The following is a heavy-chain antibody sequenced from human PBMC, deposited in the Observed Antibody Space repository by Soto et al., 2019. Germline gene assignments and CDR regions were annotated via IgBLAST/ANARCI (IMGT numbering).Heavy chain of an antibody. CDR2: IIPIFGTA. Sequence: SVKVSFKASGGTFISYAISWVRQAPGQGLEWMGGIIPIFGTANYAQKFQGRVTITADESTSTAYMELSSLRSEDTAVYYCATFPGGNERYFDYWGQGTLVTVSS. J-gene: IGHJ4*02. V-gene: IGHV1-69*13. D-gene: IGHD1-1*01. CDR1: GGTFISYA. CDR3: ATFPGGNERYFDY.